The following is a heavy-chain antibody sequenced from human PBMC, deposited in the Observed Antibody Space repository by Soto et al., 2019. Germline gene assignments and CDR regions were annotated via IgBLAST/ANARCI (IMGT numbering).Heavy chain of an antibody. CDR1: GTSISSYY. D-gene: IGHD2-8*01. J-gene: IGHJ4*02. V-gene: IGHV4-59*01. CDR2: IHYSGTT. CDR3: ARYNLYAIDY. Sequence: VQLQESGPGLVKPSETLSLTCTVSGTSISSYYWSWIRQPPGKGLEWIANIHYSGTTNYNPSLASRVTLSVDTSKNQFSLKMTSVTAADRAMYFCARYNLYAIDYWGRGTLVTVSS.